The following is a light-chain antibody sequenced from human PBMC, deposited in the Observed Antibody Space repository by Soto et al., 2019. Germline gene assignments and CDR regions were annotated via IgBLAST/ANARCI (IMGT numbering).Light chain of an antibody. CDR2: AAS. Sequence: DIQLTQSPSFLSAPVGDRVTITCRASQGITNYLAWYQQKPGKAPTLLIYAASTLQSGVPSRFSGSGSGTEFTLTISSLQPEDFAAYYCQQYNSYSWTFGQGTKVEIK. J-gene: IGKJ1*01. V-gene: IGKV1-9*01. CDR3: QQYNSYSWT. CDR1: QGITNY.